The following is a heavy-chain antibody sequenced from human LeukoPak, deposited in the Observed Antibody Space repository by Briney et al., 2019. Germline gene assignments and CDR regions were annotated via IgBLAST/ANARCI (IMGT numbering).Heavy chain of an antibody. CDR1: GYTFTSYG. CDR3: ARVGYCSSTSCPDDAFDI. V-gene: IGHV1-18*01. CDR2: ISAYNGNT. D-gene: IGHD2-2*01. J-gene: IGHJ3*02. Sequence: ASVKVSCKASGYTFTSYGISWVRQAPGQGLEWMGWISAYNGNTNYAQKLQARVTMTTDTSTSTAYMELRSLRSDDTAVYYCARVGYCSSTSCPDDAFDIWGQGTMVTVSS.